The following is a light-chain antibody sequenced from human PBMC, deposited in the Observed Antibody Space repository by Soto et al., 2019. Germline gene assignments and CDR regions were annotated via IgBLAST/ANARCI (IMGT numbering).Light chain of an antibody. Sequence: EMVLTQSAGTLSLSPGERATLSCRASQKIDSRYIAWYQKKNGQAPRLLIYGASNRATGIPDRFSGSGSVTEFTLTLNRLEPEDFAVYYCQAFGRTFGQGTKVEVK. V-gene: IGKV3-20*01. CDR3: QAFGRT. J-gene: IGKJ1*01. CDR2: GAS. CDR1: QKIDSRY.